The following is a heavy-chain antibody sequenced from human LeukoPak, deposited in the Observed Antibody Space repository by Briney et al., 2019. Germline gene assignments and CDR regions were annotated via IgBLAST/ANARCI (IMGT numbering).Heavy chain of an antibody. D-gene: IGHD2-15*01. CDR1: GFSFSANW. Sequence: GGSLRLSCAASGFSFSANWMTWVRQAPGTGLEWVANINPAGSETYYVDPVKGRFSISRDNAKNLVYLQMNSLRAEDTAVYHCARFGYVAAVDVWGQGTPVTVSS. V-gene: IGHV3-7*01. CDR3: ARFGYVAAVDV. CDR2: INPAGSET. J-gene: IGHJ4*02.